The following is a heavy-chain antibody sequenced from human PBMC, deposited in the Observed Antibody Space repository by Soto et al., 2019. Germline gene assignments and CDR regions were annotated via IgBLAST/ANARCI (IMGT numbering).Heavy chain of an antibody. CDR1: GFTLSGYS. CDR2: INSDGSTT. V-gene: IGHV3-74*01. CDR3: ARGSRDDYNALDY. Sequence: GSLRLSCAASGFTLSGYSMHWVRQAPGKGLVWVSCINSDGSTTTYADSVKGRFTISRDDAKNTLYLQMNSLRAEDTAVYYCARGSRDDYNALDYWGQGTLVTVS. J-gene: IGHJ4*02. D-gene: IGHD4-4*01.